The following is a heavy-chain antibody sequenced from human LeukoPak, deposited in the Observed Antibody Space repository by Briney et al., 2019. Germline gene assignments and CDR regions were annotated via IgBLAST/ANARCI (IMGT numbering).Heavy chain of an antibody. D-gene: IGHD3-10*01. V-gene: IGHV3-53*01. CDR3: AKTGGPWD. J-gene: IGHJ4*02. Sequence: GGSLRLSCVVSGFTVSNNFLTWVRQAPGKGLEWVSVIYSGGTTYYADSVKGRFTISRDNSKNTLYLQMNSLRAEDTAVYYCAKTGGPWDWGQGTLVIVSS. CDR1: GFTVSNNF. CDR2: IYSGGTT.